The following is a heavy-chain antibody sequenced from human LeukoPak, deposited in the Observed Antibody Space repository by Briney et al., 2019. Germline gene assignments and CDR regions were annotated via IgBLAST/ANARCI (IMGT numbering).Heavy chain of an antibody. CDR1: GFTFSSYG. V-gene: IGHV3-30*03. CDR3: AREGRPAVGTDWFDP. Sequence: GGSLRLSCAATGFTFSSYGMHWVRQAPGKGLEWVAVISYDGSNKYYADSVKGRFTISRDNAKNSLYLQMNSLRDEDTAVYYCAREGRPAVGTDWFDPWGQGTLVTVSS. D-gene: IGHD6-13*01. J-gene: IGHJ5*02. CDR2: ISYDGSNK.